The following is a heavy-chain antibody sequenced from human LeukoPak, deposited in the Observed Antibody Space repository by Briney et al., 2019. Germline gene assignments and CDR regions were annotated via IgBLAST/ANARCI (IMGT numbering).Heavy chain of an antibody. CDR2: IIPIFGTA. Sequence: ASVKVSCKASGGTFSSYAISWVRQAPGQGLEWMGGIIPIFGTANYAQKFQGRVTITADESTSTAYMELSSLRSEDTAVYYCARGEGYAARPHNYYYYYMDVWGKGTTVTVSS. J-gene: IGHJ6*03. D-gene: IGHD6-6*01. CDR3: ARGEGYAARPHNYYYYYMDV. V-gene: IGHV1-69*13. CDR1: GGTFSSYA.